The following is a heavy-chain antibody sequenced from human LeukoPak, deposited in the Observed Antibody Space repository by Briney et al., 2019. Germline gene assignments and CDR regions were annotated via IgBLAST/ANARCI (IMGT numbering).Heavy chain of an antibody. CDR3: AKAPVRGAKGVLYYFDY. V-gene: IGHV3-9*01. Sequence: GGSLRLSCAVSGFTFSSYAMSWVRQAPGKGLEWVSGISWNSGSIGYADSVKGRFTISRDNAKNSLYLQMNSLRAEDTALYYCAKAPVRGAKGVLYYFDYWGQGTLVTVSS. CDR2: ISWNSGSI. CDR1: GFTFSSYA. J-gene: IGHJ4*02. D-gene: IGHD3-10*01.